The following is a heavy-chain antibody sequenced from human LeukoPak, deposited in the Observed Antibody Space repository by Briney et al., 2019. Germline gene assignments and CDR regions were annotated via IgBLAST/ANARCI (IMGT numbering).Heavy chain of an antibody. V-gene: IGHV3-53*01. CDR2: IYSGGST. D-gene: IGHD1-1*01. J-gene: IGHJ6*03. Sequence: GGSLRLSCAASGFTVSSNYMSWVRQAPGKGLEWVSVIYSGGSTYYADSVKGRFTISRDNSKNTLYLQMNSLRAEDTAVYYCAKLTGRYYYYYYMDVWGKGTTVTVSS. CDR3: AKLTGRYYYYYYMDV. CDR1: GFTVSSNY.